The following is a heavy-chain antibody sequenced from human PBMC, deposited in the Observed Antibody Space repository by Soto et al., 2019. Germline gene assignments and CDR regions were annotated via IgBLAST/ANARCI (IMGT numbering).Heavy chain of an antibody. V-gene: IGHV1-69*04. CDR3: ARDNNPISGYDLGDYYYYMDV. Sequence: VKVSCKASGGTFSSYTISWVRQAPGQGLEWMGRIIPILGIANYAQKFQGRVTITADKSTSTAYMELSSLRSEDTAVYYCARDNNPISGYDLGDYYYYMDVWGKGTTVTV. CDR2: IIPILGIA. D-gene: IGHD5-12*01. J-gene: IGHJ6*03. CDR1: GGTFSSYT.